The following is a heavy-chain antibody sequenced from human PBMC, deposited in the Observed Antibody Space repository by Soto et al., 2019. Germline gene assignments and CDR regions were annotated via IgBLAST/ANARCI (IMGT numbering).Heavy chain of an antibody. CDR3: ARDLGGYASH. Sequence: EVQLVESGGGLVQPGGSLRLSCAASGFTFSNYWMHWVRQAPGKGPVWVSRINTDGSTTNYADSVKGRFTISRDNAKNTFYLPTNSLGAEDTAVYYCARDLGGYASHWGQGTLVTVSS. J-gene: IGHJ4*02. CDR1: GFTFSNYW. CDR2: INTDGSTT. V-gene: IGHV3-74*01. D-gene: IGHD3-16*01.